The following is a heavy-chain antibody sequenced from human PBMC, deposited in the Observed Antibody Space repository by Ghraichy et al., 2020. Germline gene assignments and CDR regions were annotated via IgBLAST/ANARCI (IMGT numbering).Heavy chain of an antibody. CDR2: IYYSGST. V-gene: IGHV4-59*08. CDR1: GGSISSYY. J-gene: IGHJ4*02. CDR3: ARHGGYSSPVGY. Sequence: ETLSLTCTVSGGSISSYYWSWIRQPPGKGLEWIGYIYYSGSTNYNPSLKSRVTISVDTSKNQFSLKLSSVTATDTAVYYCARHGGYSSPVGYWGQGTLVTVSS. D-gene: IGHD6-13*01.